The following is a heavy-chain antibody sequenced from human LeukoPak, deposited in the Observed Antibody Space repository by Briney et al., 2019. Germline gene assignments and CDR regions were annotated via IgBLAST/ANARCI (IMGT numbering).Heavy chain of an antibody. CDR1: GGSINSGDYY. J-gene: IGHJ5*02. V-gene: IGHV4-30-4*08. Sequence: PSQTLSLTCTVSGGSINSGDYYWSWIRQPPGEGLQWIGYIYYSGSTHYNPSLKSRVTISVDKSKNQLSLMLSSVTAADTAVYYCARVPGAARILQTNWFDPWGQGTLVTVSS. D-gene: IGHD1-26*01. CDR2: IYYSGST. CDR3: ARVPGAARILQTNWFDP.